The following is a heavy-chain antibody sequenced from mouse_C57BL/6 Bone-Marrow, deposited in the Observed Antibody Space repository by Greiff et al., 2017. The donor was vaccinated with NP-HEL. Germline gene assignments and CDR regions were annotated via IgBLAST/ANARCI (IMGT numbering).Heavy chain of an antibody. Sequence: EVQLQQSGTVLARPGASVKMSCKTSGYTFTSYWMHWVKQRPGQGLEWIGAIYPGNSDTSYNQKFKGKAKLTAVTSASTAYMELSSLTNEDSAVYYCTHYHGSRYYAMDYWGQGTSVTVSS. D-gene: IGHD1-1*01. V-gene: IGHV1-5*01. CDR3: THYHGSRYYAMDY. J-gene: IGHJ4*01. CDR1: GYTFTSYW. CDR2: IYPGNSDT.